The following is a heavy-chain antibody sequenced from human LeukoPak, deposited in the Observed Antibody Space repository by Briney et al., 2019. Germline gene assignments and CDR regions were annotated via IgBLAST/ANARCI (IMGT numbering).Heavy chain of an antibody. D-gene: IGHD6-13*01. Sequence: PSETLSLTCTVSSASISTYYWSWIRQPPGKGLEWVGSVRYSGNTFYNPSLKSRVTISLDTSKNHFSLKVHSVTAADTAVYYCAREDDTIADNTFDIWGQGTVVTVSS. J-gene: IGHJ3*02. CDR1: SASISTYY. CDR2: VRYSGNT. CDR3: AREDDTIADNTFDI. V-gene: IGHV4-59*12.